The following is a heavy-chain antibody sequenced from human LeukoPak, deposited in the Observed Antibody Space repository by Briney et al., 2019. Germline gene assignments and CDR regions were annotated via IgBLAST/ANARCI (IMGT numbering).Heavy chain of an antibody. J-gene: IGHJ4*02. CDR3: AKSATYYDSSGYPGDYYFDY. CDR2: VWFDGSNE. V-gene: IGHV3-33*06. CDR1: GFTFSDYG. D-gene: IGHD3-22*01. Sequence: GRSLRLSCAASGFTFSDYGMHWVRQAPGKGLEWVAVVWFDGSNEYYADSVKGRFTISRDNSKNTLYLQMNSLRAEDTAVYYCAKSATYYDSSGYPGDYYFDYWGQGTLVTVSS.